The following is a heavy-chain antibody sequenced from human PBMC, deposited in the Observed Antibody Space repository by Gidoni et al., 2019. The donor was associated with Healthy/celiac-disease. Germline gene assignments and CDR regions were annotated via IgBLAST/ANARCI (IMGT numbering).Heavy chain of an antibody. V-gene: IGHV1-3*01. CDR3: ARATATTVVSNYFDY. Sequence: QVQLVQSGAEVKKPGASVKVSCKASGYTFTSYAMHWGRQAPGQRLEWMGWINAGNGNTKYSQKFQGRVTITRDTSASTAYMELSSLRSEDTAVYYCARATATTVVSNYFDYWGQGTLVTVSS. CDR1: GYTFTSYA. CDR2: INAGNGNT. J-gene: IGHJ4*02. D-gene: IGHD4-17*01.